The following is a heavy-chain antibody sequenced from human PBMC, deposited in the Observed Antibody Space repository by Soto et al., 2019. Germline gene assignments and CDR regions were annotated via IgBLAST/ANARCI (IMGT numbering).Heavy chain of an antibody. J-gene: IGHJ4*01. V-gene: IGHV1-18*04. CDR1: GYTFTTYG. CDR3: ARVVKAGDYGDYGRYYFDY. CDR2: ISAYSGNT. Sequence: QVQLVQSGAEVKKPGASVKVSCKASGYTFTTYGITWVRQAPGQGLEWMGWISAYSGNTNYAQKLQGSLNVTTDTSTNTAYRDLRSLRSDDTAVYYCARVVKAGDYGDYGRYYFDYWGHGTLVTVSS. D-gene: IGHD4-17*01.